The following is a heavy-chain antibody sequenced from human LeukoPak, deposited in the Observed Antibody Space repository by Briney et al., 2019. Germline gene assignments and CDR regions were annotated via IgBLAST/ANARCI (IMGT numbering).Heavy chain of an antibody. Sequence: GGSLRLPCAASGFTFSSYEMNWVRQAPGKGLEWVSYISSSGSTIYYADSVKGRFTISRDNAKNSLYLQMNSLRAEDTAVYYCAREEAVTTIATHYYYGMDVWGQGTTVTVSS. J-gene: IGHJ6*02. V-gene: IGHV3-48*03. CDR1: GFTFSSYE. CDR2: ISSSGSTI. CDR3: AREEAVTTIATHYYYGMDV. D-gene: IGHD4-11*01.